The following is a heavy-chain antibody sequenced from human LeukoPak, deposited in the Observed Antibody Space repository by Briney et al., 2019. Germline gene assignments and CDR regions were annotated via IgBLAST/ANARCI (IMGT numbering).Heavy chain of an antibody. Sequence: PGGSLRLSCAASGFTVSSSYMSWVRQAPGKGLEGVSTMYSGGSTYYGDSVKGRFTISRDSSKSTLYLQMNTLRVEDSAVYFCARDTTMVDWGQGTLVTVSS. V-gene: IGHV3-53*01. D-gene: IGHD3-10*01. CDR1: GFTVSSSY. CDR3: ARDTTMVD. J-gene: IGHJ4*02. CDR2: MYSGGST.